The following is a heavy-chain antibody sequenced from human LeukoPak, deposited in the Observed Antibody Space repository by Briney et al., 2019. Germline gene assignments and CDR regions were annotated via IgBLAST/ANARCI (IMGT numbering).Heavy chain of an antibody. CDR2: IKSNPDGGAT. CDR3: TSYYYDSSDSNPRGFDP. J-gene: IGHJ5*02. CDR1: GFTFTNAW. D-gene: IGHD3-22*01. V-gene: IGHV3-15*01. Sequence: GGSLRLSCAASGFTFTNAWMSWVRQAPGKGREWVGRIKSNPDGGATDYAAPVKGRFTISRDDSKSMVYLQMNSLKTEDTGIYYCTSYYYDSSDSNPRGFDPWGQGTLVTVSS.